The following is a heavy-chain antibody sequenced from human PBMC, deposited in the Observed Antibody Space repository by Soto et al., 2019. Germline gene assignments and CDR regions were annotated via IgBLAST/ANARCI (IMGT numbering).Heavy chain of an antibody. CDR2: INHSGST. J-gene: IGHJ4*02. V-gene: IGHV4-34*01. Sequence: PSETLSLTCAVYGGSFSGYYWSWIRQPPGKGLEWIGEINHSGSTNYNPSLKSRVIISVDTSKNQFFLKLSSVTAADTAVYYCARRHSSSFFDYWGQGTLVTVSS. D-gene: IGHD6-13*01. CDR1: GGSFSGYY. CDR3: ARRHSSSFFDY.